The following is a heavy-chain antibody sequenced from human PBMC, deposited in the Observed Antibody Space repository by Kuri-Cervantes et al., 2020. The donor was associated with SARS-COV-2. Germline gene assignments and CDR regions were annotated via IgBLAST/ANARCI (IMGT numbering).Heavy chain of an antibody. CDR2: INNDGYYT. CDR1: GFTFSYYV. V-gene: IGHV3-64D*08. Sequence: GESLKISFSASGFTFSYYVMHWVRQAPGKGLEYVSAINNDGYYTYYTDSVKGRFIISRDNSKNTLYLQMSGLRAEDTAVYYCEKSLRFLEWLPLDYWGQGTLVTVSS. CDR3: EKSLRFLEWLPLDY. J-gene: IGHJ4*02. D-gene: IGHD3-3*01.